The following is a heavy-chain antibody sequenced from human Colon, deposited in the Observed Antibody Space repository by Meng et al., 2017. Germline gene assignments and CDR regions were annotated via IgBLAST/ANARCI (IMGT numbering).Heavy chain of an antibody. V-gene: IGHV4-4*02. CDR2: MFHSVST. CDR3: ARGSLYNWNS. D-gene: IGHD1-20*01. J-gene: IGHJ4*02. CDR1: GDSINNDDW. Sequence: SETLSLTCAVSGDSINNDDWWSWLRQPPGKGLEWIGEMFHSVSTNYNPSLKGRVTISVDKSKNQFSLNLSSVTAADTAVYYCARGSLYNWNSWGQGTLVTVSS.